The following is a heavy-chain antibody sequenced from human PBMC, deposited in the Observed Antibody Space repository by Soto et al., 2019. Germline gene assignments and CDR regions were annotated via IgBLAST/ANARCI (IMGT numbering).Heavy chain of an antibody. Sequence: GGSLRLSCAASGFTFSSYAMSWVRQAPGKGLEWVSAISGSGGSTYYADSVKGRFTISRDNSKNTLYLQMNSLRAEDTAVYYCAKSSYYGDSDPPYYYYMDVWGKGTTVTVSS. CDR3: AKSSYYGDSDPPYYYYMDV. J-gene: IGHJ6*03. D-gene: IGHD4-17*01. CDR2: ISGSGGST. V-gene: IGHV3-23*01. CDR1: GFTFSSYA.